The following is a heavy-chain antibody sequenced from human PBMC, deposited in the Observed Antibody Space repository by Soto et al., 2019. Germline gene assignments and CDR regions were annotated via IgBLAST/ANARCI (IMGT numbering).Heavy chain of an antibody. J-gene: IGHJ3*02. Sequence: QVQLVESGGGVVQPGRSLRLSCAASGFIFSTYAMHWVRQAPGKGLEWVTFISYDGRNKYYADSVKDRFTISRDNSKYTLYLLMNSLRTEDTAVYYCAREYDSSGYGYDAFDIWGQGTMVTVSS. CDR1: GFIFSTYA. CDR3: AREYDSSGYGYDAFDI. D-gene: IGHD3-22*01. CDR2: ISYDGRNK. V-gene: IGHV3-30*04.